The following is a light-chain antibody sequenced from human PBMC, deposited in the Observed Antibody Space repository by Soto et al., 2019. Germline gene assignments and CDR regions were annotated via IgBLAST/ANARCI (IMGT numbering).Light chain of an antibody. CDR2: AAS. J-gene: IGKJ3*01. CDR3: QQSYTSPAFT. Sequence: DIQMTQSPSSLSASIGDRVSITCRASQSIGNFLNWYRQKPGKVPKLLIYAASNLHSGVPSRFSGSGSGTEFTLTISSLQLEDFAAYYCQQSYTSPAFTFGPGTRVNAK. CDR1: QSIGNF. V-gene: IGKV1-39*01.